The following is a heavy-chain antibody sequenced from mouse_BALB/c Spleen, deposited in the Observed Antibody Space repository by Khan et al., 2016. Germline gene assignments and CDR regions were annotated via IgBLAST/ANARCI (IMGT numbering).Heavy chain of an antibody. J-gene: IGHJ3*01. V-gene: IGHV1-80*01. CDR3: ARGTPFAN. CDR2: IYPVDVYT. D-gene: IGHD2-14*01. CDR1: FFSFPSYL. Sequence: HLHESGAYLFRPGSSVKISFHSSFFSFPSYLLHFFNPLPLHFLYFIGQIYPVDVYTNYNGKFKGKSTLTADKSSSTSYIQLSSLTSEDSAVYFCARGTPFANWGQGTLVTVSA.